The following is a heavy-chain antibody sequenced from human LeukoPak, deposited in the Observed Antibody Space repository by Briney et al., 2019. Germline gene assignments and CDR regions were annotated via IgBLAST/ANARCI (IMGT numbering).Heavy chain of an antibody. D-gene: IGHD5-12*01. J-gene: IGHJ4*02. V-gene: IGHV4-34*01. CDR2: INHSGST. Sequence: SETLSLTCAVYGXSFSGYYWTWIRQPPGKGLEWIGEINHSGSTNYNPSLKSRVTISLDTPKNQFSLKLSSVTAADTAVYYCARGYSGYDPLDSWGQGTLVTVSS. CDR1: GXSFSGYY. CDR3: ARGYSGYDPLDS.